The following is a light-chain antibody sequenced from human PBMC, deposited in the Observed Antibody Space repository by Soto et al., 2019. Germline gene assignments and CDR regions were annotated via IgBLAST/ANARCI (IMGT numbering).Light chain of an antibody. CDR2: EVI. V-gene: IGLV2-14*01. CDR3: SSYTSSSSYV. Sequence: QSALTQPPSASGSPGQSVTISCTGSSSDVGGYEYVSWYQQHPGKAPKLIIYEVIKRPSGVSNRFSGSKSGNTASLTISGLQAEDEADYYCSSYTSSSSYVFGTGTKLTVL. CDR1: SSDVGGYEY. J-gene: IGLJ1*01.